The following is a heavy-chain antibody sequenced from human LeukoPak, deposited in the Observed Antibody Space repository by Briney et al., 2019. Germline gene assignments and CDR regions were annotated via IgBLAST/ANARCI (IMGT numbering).Heavy chain of an antibody. Sequence: GGSLRLSCAASGFTFSSYSMKWVRQARGKGLEWVSSISSSSSYIYYADSVKGRFTISRDNAKNSLYLQMNSLRAEDTAVYYCARDLCRTASCAFDIWGQGTMVTVSS. J-gene: IGHJ3*02. D-gene: IGHD2-2*01. V-gene: IGHV3-21*01. CDR2: ISSSSSYI. CDR3: ARDLCRTASCAFDI. CDR1: GFTFSSYS.